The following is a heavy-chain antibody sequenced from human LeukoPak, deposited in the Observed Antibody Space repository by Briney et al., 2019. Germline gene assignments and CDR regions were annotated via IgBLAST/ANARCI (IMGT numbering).Heavy chain of an antibody. Sequence: PSETLSLTCTVSGGSISSYYWSWIRQPPGKGLEWIGRIYTSGSTDYNPSLKSRVTMSVDTSKNQFSLKLGSVTAADTAVYYCARDSGRYSSSWYSTDAFDIWGQGTMVTVSS. CDR1: GGSISSYY. CDR3: ARDSGRYSSSWYSTDAFDI. CDR2: IYTSGST. D-gene: IGHD6-13*01. V-gene: IGHV4-4*07. J-gene: IGHJ3*02.